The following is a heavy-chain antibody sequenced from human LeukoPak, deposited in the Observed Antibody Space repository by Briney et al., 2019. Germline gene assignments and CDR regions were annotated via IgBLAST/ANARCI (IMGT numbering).Heavy chain of an antibody. D-gene: IGHD6-13*01. V-gene: IGHV4-59*12. CDR3: ARGGYSSSWFPKFDY. CDR1: GGSISSYY. CDR2: IYYSGST. J-gene: IGHJ4*02. Sequence: SETLSLTCTVSGGSISSYYWSWIRQPPGKGLEWIGYIYYSGSTNYNPSLKSRVTISVDKSKNQFSLKLSSVTAADTAVYYCARGGYSSSWFPKFDYWGQGTLVTVSS.